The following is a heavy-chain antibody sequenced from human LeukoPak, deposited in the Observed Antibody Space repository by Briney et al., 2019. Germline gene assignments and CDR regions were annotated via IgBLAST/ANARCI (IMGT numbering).Heavy chain of an antibody. CDR3: ARDATPDGIIFDY. CDR2: INQDGSEK. CDR1: GFTFSSHW. V-gene: IGHV3-7*05. J-gene: IGHJ4*02. Sequence: PGGSLRLSCAASGFTFSSHWMNWVRQAPGKGLEWVANINQDGSEKYYVDSVKGRFTISRDNAKNSLYLQMNSLRAEDTAVYYCARDATPDGIIFDYWGQGTLVTVSS. D-gene: IGHD3-16*01.